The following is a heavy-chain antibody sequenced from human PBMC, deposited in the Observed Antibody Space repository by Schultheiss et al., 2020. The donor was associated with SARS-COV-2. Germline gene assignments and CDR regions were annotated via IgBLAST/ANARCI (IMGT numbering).Heavy chain of an antibody. V-gene: IGHV1-18*01. J-gene: IGHJ4*02. CDR2: FPENGES. CDR1: GYTFTTYD. D-gene: IGHD5-18*01. CDR3: AVHVDVAMADDY. Sequence: ASVKVSCKASGYTFTTYDINWVRQATGQGLEWMGGFPENGESINAHHFEGRVTMTTDTSTSTAYMELRSLRSDDTAVYYCAVHVDVAMADDYWGQGTLVTVSS.